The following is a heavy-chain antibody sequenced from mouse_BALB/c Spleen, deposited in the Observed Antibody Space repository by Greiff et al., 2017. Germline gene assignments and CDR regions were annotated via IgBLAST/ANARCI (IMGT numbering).Heavy chain of an antibody. Sequence: LVKTGASVKISCKASGYSFTGYYMHWVKQSHGKSLEWIGYISCYNGATSYNQKFKGKATFTVDTSSSPAYMQFNSLTSEDSAVYYCARGGTTVVNFDYWGQGTTLTVSS. J-gene: IGHJ2*01. V-gene: IGHV1S34*01. CDR2: ISCYNGAT. CDR3: ARGGTTVVNFDY. D-gene: IGHD1-1*01. CDR1: GYSFTGYY.